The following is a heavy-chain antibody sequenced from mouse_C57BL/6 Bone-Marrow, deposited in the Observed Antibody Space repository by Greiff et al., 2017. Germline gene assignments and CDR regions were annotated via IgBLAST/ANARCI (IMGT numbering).Heavy chain of an antibody. V-gene: IGHV1-74*01. J-gene: IGHJ1*03. D-gene: IGHD2-4*01. CDR1: GYTFTSYW. CDR2: IHPSDSDT. CDR3: ANIYYDYDDPV. Sequence: VQLQQPGAELVKPGASVKVSCKASGYTFTSYWMHWVKQRPGQGLEWIGRIHPSDSDTNYNQKFKGKATLTVDKSSSPAYMQLSSLTSEDSAVYYCANIYYDYDDPVWGTGTTVTVSS.